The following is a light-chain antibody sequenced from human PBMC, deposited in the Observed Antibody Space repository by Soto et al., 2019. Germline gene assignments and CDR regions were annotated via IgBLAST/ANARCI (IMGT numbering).Light chain of an antibody. J-gene: IGKJ1*01. CDR3: QHYNSYSEA. Sequence: IHMTHSPSTLSASVLYRVTITFLASQTISNSLAWYQQKPGKAPKLLIYKASTLKSGVPSRFSGSGSGTEFTLTISSLQPDDFATYYCQHYNSYSEAFGQGTKVDIK. CDR1: QTISNS. CDR2: KAS. V-gene: IGKV1-5*03.